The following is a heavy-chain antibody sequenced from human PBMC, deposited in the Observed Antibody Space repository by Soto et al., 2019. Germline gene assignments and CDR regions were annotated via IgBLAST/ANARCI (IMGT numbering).Heavy chain of an antibody. CDR1: GFTFSSYA. CDR3: ASRNLADCSGTSCLYYFDY. D-gene: IGHD2-2*01. CDR2: ISGSGGST. J-gene: IGHJ4*02. V-gene: IGHV3-23*01. Sequence: PGGSLRLSCAASGFTFSSYAMSWVRQAPGKGLEWVSAISGSGGSTYYADSVKGRFTISRDNAKNTLYLQMSSLRDEDTAVYYCASRNLADCSGTSCLYYFDYWGQGTLVTVSS.